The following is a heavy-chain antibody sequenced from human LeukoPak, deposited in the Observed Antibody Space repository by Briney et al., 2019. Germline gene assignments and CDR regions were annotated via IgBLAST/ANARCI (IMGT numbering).Heavy chain of an antibody. D-gene: IGHD6-13*01. CDR2: ISYDGSNK. Sequence: GRSLRLSCAASGFTLSSYAMHWVRQAPGKGLEWVAVISYDGSNKYYADSVKGRFTISRDNSKNTLYLQMNSLRAEDTAVYYCASGPGSSWYYFDYWGQGTLVTVSS. V-gene: IGHV3-30-3*01. CDR3: ASGPGSSWYYFDY. J-gene: IGHJ4*02. CDR1: GFTLSSYA.